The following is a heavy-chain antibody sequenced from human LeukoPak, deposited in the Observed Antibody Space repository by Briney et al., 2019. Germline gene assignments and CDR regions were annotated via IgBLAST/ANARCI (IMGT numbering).Heavy chain of an antibody. CDR2: ISSTSTSI. CDR1: GFTFSTYA. CDR3: ARSYTVADQLDY. V-gene: IGHV3-21*01. J-gene: IGHJ4*02. D-gene: IGHD2-2*01. Sequence: PGGSPRLSCAASGFTFSTYAMNWVRQAPGKGLEWVSSISSTSTSIYFADSVKGRFTVSRDNAKNSLYLQMNSLRTEDTAVYYCARSYTVADQLDYWGQGTLVTVSS.